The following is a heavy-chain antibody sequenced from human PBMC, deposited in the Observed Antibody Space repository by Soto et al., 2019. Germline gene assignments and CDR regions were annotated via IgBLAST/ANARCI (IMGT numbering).Heavy chain of an antibody. CDR2: TRNKANSYTT. CDR1: GFTFSDHY. CDR3: ARGPRKEYYMDV. Sequence: GGSLRLSCAASGFTFSDHYMDWVRQAPGKGLEWVGRTRNKANSYTTEYAASVKGRFTISRDDSKNSLYLQMNSLKTEDTAVYYCARGPRKEYYMDVWGKGTTVTVSS. J-gene: IGHJ6*03. V-gene: IGHV3-72*01.